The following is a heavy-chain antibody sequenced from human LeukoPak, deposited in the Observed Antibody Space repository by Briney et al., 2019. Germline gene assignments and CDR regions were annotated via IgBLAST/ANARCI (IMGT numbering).Heavy chain of an antibody. Sequence: PSETLSLTCTVSGGSISSSSYYWGWIRQPPGKGLEWIGEINHSGSTNYNPSLKSRVTISVDTSKNQFSLKLSSVTAADTAVYYCARSVWLLLGFDPWGQGTLVTVSS. CDR2: INHSGST. CDR1: GGSISSSSYY. V-gene: IGHV4-39*07. CDR3: ARSVWLLLGFDP. J-gene: IGHJ5*02. D-gene: IGHD2-15*01.